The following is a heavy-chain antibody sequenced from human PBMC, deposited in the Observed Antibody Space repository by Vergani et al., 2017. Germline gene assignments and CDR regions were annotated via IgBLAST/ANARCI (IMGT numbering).Heavy chain of an antibody. CDR1: GFTFSNSA. J-gene: IGHJ4*02. CDR3: AGPQGTSAYYYGGFDY. V-gene: IGHV3-23*01. D-gene: IGHD3-22*01. CDR2: ISGPGLST. Sequence: EVQLLESGGDLVQPGGSLRLSCAASGFTFSNSAVSWVRQAPGRGLAWVSSISGPGLSTYYADSVKGRFSISRDNSKNTLSLQMNSLTAEDTAIYYCAGPQGTSAYYYGGFDYWGQGILVTVSS.